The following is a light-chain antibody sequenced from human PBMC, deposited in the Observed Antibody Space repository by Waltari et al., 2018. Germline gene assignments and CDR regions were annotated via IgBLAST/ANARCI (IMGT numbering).Light chain of an antibody. CDR3: SSYAGSNNLV. J-gene: IGLJ3*02. Sequence: QSALTQPPSASGSPGQSVTISCTGTSSDVGGYNYVSWYQQHPGKAPNLMVCDFSQRPRGAPERFAGSTSGNTASLTVSGLQAEDEADYYCSSYAGSNNLVFGGGTKLTVL. V-gene: IGLV2-8*01. CDR2: DFS. CDR1: SSDVGGYNY.